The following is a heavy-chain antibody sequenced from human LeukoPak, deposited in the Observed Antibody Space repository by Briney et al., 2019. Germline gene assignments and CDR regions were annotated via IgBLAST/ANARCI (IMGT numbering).Heavy chain of an antibody. CDR2: IYYSGST. J-gene: IGHJ4*02. CDR3: ARVGYYDSSAYYY. Sequence: SETLSLTCTVSGGSISSYYWSWIRQPPGKGLEWIGYIYYSGSTNYNPSLKSRVTISVDTSKNQFSLKLSSVTAADTAVHYCARVGYYDSSAYYYWGQGTLVTVSS. D-gene: IGHD3-22*01. V-gene: IGHV4-59*01. CDR1: GGSISSYY.